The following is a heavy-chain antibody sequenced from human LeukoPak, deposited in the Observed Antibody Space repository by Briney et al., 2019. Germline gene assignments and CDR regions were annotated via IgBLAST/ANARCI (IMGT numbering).Heavy chain of an antibody. V-gene: IGHV3-15*01. CDR3: VTRVKSTGDY. D-gene: IGHD1-1*01. CDR2: IKTKTDGGTT. J-gene: IGHJ4*02. CDR1: GGSFSGYY. Sequence: NPSETLSLTCAVYGGSFSGYYWSWIRQPPGKGLEWIGRIKTKTDGGTTEYAAPVKGRFTISRDDSKNTVYLQMNSLKTEDTALYYCVTRVKSTGDYWGQGTLVTVSS.